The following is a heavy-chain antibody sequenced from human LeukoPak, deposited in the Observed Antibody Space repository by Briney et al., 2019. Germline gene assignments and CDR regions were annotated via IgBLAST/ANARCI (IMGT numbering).Heavy chain of an antibody. CDR1: RFSFSNYR. CDR3: VGEGPRGYLDY. J-gene: IGHJ4*02. V-gene: IGHV3-21*06. Sequence: PGGSLRLSCAASRFSFSNYRMNWVRQAPGRGLDWVSSISAGSTYISYAGSVKGRFTISRDNAENSLYLQMNGLGAEDTAVYYCVGEGPRGYLDYWGQGTLVTVSS. CDR2: ISAGSTYI. D-gene: IGHD6-13*01.